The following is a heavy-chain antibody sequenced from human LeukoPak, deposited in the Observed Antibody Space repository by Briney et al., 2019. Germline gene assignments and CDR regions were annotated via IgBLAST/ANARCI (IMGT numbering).Heavy chain of an antibody. V-gene: IGHV3-7*01. CDR3: ARDRRMGATDY. CDR1: GFTFSSSW. CDR2: INQGGSEK. J-gene: IGHJ4*02. Sequence: TGGSLRLSCAASGFTFSSSWMSWVRQAPGKGLEWVANINQGGSEKYYVDSVKGRFTISRDNAKNSLYLQMNSLRGEDTAVYYCARDRRMGATDYWGQGTLVTVSS. D-gene: IGHD1-26*01.